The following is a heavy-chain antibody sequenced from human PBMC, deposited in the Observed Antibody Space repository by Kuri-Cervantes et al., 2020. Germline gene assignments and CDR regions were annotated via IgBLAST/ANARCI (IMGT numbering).Heavy chain of an antibody. D-gene: IGHD6-19*01. J-gene: IGHJ4*02. CDR2: IIPIFGTA. CDR3: ATANSSGWYEGGYFDY. CDR1: GGTFSSYA. V-gene: IGHV1-69*05. Sequence: SVKVSCKASGGTFSSYAISWVRQAPGQGLEWMGGIIPIFGTANYAQKFQGRVTITTDESTSTAYMELRSLRSEDTAVYYCATANSSGWYEGGYFDYWGQGTLVTVSS.